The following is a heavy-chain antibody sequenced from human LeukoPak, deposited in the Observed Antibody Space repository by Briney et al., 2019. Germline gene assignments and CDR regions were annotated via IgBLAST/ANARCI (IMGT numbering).Heavy chain of an antibody. Sequence: ASVKVSCKASGYTFTGYYMHGVRQAPGQGLEWMGWINPNSGGTNYAQKFQGRVTMTRDTSISTAYMELSRLRSDDTAVYYCAREWYYDILTGRYEYFQHWGQGTLVTVSS. D-gene: IGHD3-9*01. J-gene: IGHJ1*01. CDR2: INPNSGGT. V-gene: IGHV1-2*02. CDR3: AREWYYDILTGRYEYFQH. CDR1: GYTFTGYY.